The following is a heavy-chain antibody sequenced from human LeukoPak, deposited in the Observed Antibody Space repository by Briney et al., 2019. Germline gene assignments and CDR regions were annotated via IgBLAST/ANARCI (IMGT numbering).Heavy chain of an antibody. CDR1: EITFEDYA. CDR3: AKDSVGWPRSSSAFDI. Sequence: GRSLRLSCAASEITFEDYAMHWVRQAPGKGLEWVSGISWNSGSIAYADSVKGRFTISRDNAKNSLYLQMNSLRPEDTALYYCAKDSVGWPRSSSAFDIWGQGTRVTVSS. V-gene: IGHV3-9*01. CDR2: ISWNSGSI. J-gene: IGHJ3*02. D-gene: IGHD5-12*01.